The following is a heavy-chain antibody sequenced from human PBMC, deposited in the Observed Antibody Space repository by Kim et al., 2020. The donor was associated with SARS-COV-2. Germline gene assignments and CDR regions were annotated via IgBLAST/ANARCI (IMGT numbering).Heavy chain of an antibody. CDR3: ARGGGRGDCFFCAY. CDR1: GFTFTSYG. CDR2: ISYDGDNQ. J-gene: IGHJ4*02. Sequence: GGSLRLSCTASGFTFTSYGMHWVRQAPGKGLEWGAIISYDGDNQLYEDSVKGRFTISRDNSQNTLYLQMNSLRVDDTAVYYCARGGGRGDCFFCAYWGQG. D-gene: IGHD2-21*02. V-gene: IGHV3-30*12.